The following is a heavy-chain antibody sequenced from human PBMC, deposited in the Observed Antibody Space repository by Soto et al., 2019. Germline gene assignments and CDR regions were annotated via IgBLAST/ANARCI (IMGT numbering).Heavy chain of an antibody. CDR2: IYHSGST. CDR3: ARSQTTVTSNDY. V-gene: IGHV4-30-2*01. CDR1: GGSISSGGYS. Sequence: PSETLSLTCAVSGGSISSGGYSWSWIRQPPGKGLEWIGYIYHSGSTYYNPSLKSRVTISVDRSKNQFSLKLSSVTAADTAVYYCARSQTTVTSNDYSGQGTLVTVST. D-gene: IGHD4-17*01. J-gene: IGHJ4*02.